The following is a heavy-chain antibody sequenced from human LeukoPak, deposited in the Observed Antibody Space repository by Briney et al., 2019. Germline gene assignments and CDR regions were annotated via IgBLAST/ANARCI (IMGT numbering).Heavy chain of an antibody. CDR3: ARRTVAGLYYYYYYMDV. CDR1: GYTFTSYG. D-gene: IGHD6-19*01. Sequence: ASVKVSCKASGYTFTSYGTSWVRQAPGQGLEWMGWISAYNGNTNYAQKLQGRVTMTTDTSTSTAYMELRSLRSDDTAVYYCARRTVAGLYYYYYYMDVWGKGTTVTVSS. V-gene: IGHV1-18*01. J-gene: IGHJ6*03. CDR2: ISAYNGNT.